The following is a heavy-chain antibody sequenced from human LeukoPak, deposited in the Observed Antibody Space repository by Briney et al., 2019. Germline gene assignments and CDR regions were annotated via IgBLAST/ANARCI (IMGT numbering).Heavy chain of an antibody. Sequence: SETLSLTCTVSGGSISSYYWSWIRQPPGKGLEWIWYIYDSGSTNYNPSLKSRVTIPIDTSKNQFSLKLSSVTAADTAVYYCARTKRYPSYYFDYWGQGTLVTVSS. CDR3: ARTKRYPSYYFDY. CDR2: IYDSGST. J-gene: IGHJ4*02. CDR1: GGSISSYY. D-gene: IGHD2-2*02. V-gene: IGHV4-59*01.